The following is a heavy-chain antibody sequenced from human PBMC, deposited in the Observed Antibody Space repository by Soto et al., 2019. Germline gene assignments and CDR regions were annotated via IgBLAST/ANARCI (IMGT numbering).Heavy chain of an antibody. J-gene: IGHJ5*02. D-gene: IGHD2-2*01. V-gene: IGHV4-59*02. Sequence: SETLSLTCSVSGDTVRSDYWNWIRQPPGKRLEWIGYISYTGSTNYNPSLRSRVTMSLDTSKNQFSLKLSSVTAADTAVYYCARVPDRWGQGTLVTVSS. CDR1: GDTVRSDY. CDR2: ISYTGST. CDR3: ARVPDR.